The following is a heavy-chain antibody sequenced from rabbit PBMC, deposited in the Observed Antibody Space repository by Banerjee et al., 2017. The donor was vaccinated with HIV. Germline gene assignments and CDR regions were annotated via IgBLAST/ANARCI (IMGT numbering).Heavy chain of an antibody. Sequence: QEQLEESGGDLVKPGASLTLTCTASGFDLSSYYYMCWVRQAPGKGLEWIACIYTGSGSTYYASWAKGRFTISKTSSTTVTLQMTSLTAADTATYFCARDFAGYVDFAGANLWGPGTLVTVS. CDR2: IYTGSGST. V-gene: IGHV1S45*01. CDR3: ARDFAGYVDFAGANL. D-gene: IGHD6-1*01. CDR1: GFDLSSYYY. J-gene: IGHJ4*01.